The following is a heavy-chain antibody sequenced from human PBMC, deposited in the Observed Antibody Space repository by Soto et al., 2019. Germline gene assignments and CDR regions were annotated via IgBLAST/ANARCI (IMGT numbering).Heavy chain of an antibody. Sequence: ASVKCSLKASGGTFSSYAISWVRQAPGQGLEWMGGIIPIFVTANYAHKFQGRVTITADESTSTAYMELSSLRSEDTAVYYCARDISNLYDIWGQRTMVTVS. CDR2: IIPIFVTA. CDR3: ARDISNLYDI. J-gene: IGHJ3*02. CDR1: GGTFSSYA. V-gene: IGHV1-69*13. D-gene: IGHD6-13*01.